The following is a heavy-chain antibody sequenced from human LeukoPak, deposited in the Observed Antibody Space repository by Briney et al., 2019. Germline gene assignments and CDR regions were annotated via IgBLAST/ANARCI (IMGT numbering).Heavy chain of an antibody. D-gene: IGHD5-18*01. CDR2: VSTSNGAT. CDR3: ARVSGTSMVTPGFDS. Sequence: ASVKVSCKTSGYNFNRYTITWVRQAPGQGLEWMGWVSTSNGATNYAEKFQGRVTMTTETVTKTAYMELRRLQSGDTAMYFCARVSGTSMVTPGFDSWGQGTLVTVSS. CDR1: GYNFNRYT. V-gene: IGHV1-18*01. J-gene: IGHJ4*02.